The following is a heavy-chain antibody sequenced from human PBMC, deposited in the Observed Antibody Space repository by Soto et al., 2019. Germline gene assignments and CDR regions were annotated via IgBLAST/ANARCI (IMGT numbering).Heavy chain of an antibody. V-gene: IGHV1-2*04. CDR1: GYTFTGYY. J-gene: IGHJ4*02. CDR2: INPNSGGT. Sequence: GASVKVSCKASGYTFTGYYMHWVRQAPGQGLEWMGWINPNSGGTNYAQKFQGWVTMTRDTSISTAYMELSRLRSDDTAVYYCARDARGDEAPMDYWGQGTLVPVSS. D-gene: IGHD3-10*01. CDR3: ARDARGDEAPMDY.